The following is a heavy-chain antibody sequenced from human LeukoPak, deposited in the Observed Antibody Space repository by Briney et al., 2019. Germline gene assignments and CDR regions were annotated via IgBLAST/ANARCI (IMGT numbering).Heavy chain of an antibody. CDR2: ISGSGGST. CDR3: AKAPGGGYNARPFDY. V-gene: IGHV3-23*01. Sequence: GGSLRLSCAASGFTFSDYYMSWIRQAPGKGLEWVSAISGSGGSTYYADSVKGRFTISRDNSKNTLYLQMNSLRAEDTAVYYCAKAPGGGYNARPFDYWGQGTLVTVSS. CDR1: GFTFSDYY. D-gene: IGHD5-24*01. J-gene: IGHJ4*02.